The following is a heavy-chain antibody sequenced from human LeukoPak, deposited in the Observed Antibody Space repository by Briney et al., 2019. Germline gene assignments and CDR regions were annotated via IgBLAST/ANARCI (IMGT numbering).Heavy chain of an antibody. Sequence: GESLKISCKGSGYSFTSYWIGWVRQMPGKGLEWMGIIYPGDSDTRYSPSFQGQVTISCDKSISSAYLQWSRLKPPYTAMYYCASLYYDILTGYWNAAFDIWGQGTMVTVSS. J-gene: IGHJ3*02. V-gene: IGHV5-51*01. CDR2: IYPGDSDT. CDR3: ASLYYDILTGYWNAAFDI. CDR1: GYSFTSYW. D-gene: IGHD3-9*01.